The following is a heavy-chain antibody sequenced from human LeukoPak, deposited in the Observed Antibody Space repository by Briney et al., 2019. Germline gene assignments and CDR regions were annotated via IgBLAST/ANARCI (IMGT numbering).Heavy chain of an antibody. CDR2: IYYSGST. CDR3: ARCGGDCYPPEFGY. V-gene: IGHV4-59*01. CDR1: GGSISSYY. Sequence: PSETLSLTCTVSGGSISSYYWSWIRQPPGKGLEWIGYIYYSGSTNYNPSLKSRVTISVDTSKNQFSLKLSSVTAADTAVYYCARCGGDCYPPEFGYWGQGTLVTVSS. D-gene: IGHD2-21*02. J-gene: IGHJ4*02.